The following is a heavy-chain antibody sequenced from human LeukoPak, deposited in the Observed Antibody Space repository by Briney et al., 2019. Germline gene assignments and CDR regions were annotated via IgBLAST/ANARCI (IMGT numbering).Heavy chain of an antibody. CDR2: INSDGSST. V-gene: IGHV3-74*01. CDR1: GFTFSSYW. CDR3: AREYGGILRQGGAFDV. Sequence: GGSLRLSCAASGFTFSSYWMHWVRQAPGKGLVWISRINSDGSSTSYADSVKGRFTISRDNSKNTLYVQMNSLRAEDTAVYYCAREYGGILRQGGAFDVWGQGTMVTVSS. D-gene: IGHD2-15*01. J-gene: IGHJ3*01.